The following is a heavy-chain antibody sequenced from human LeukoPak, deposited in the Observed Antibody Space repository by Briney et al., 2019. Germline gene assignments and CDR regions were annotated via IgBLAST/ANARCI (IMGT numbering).Heavy chain of an antibody. CDR3: AKGDEAIVPAALPFDP. CDR1: GFTFSSYA. V-gene: IGHV3-23*01. CDR2: ISGSGGST. Sequence: GGSLRLSCAASGFTFSSYAMAWVRQAPGKGLEWVSAISGSGGSTYYADSVKGRFTISRDNSKNTLYLQMNSLRAEDTAVYYCAKGDEAIVPAALPFDPWGQGTLVTVSS. J-gene: IGHJ5*02. D-gene: IGHD2-2*01.